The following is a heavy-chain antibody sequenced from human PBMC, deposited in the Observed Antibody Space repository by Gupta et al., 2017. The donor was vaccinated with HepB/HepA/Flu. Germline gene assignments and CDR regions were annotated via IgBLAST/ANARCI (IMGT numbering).Heavy chain of an antibody. CDR1: GGSFSGYY. V-gene: IGHV4-34*01. CDR3: ARGIPNYSDFWSGSQKYYYYYMDV. CDR2: IKHSGST. Sequence: QVQLQQWGAGLLKPSETLSLTCAVYGGSFSGYYWCWIREPPGRGLAWIGEIKHSGSTNYNPSLKSRITISVDTSKSQFSLKVSSVTAADTAVYYCARGIPNYSDFWSGSQKYYYYYMDVWDKGSTVTVSS. D-gene: IGHD3-3*01. J-gene: IGHJ6*03.